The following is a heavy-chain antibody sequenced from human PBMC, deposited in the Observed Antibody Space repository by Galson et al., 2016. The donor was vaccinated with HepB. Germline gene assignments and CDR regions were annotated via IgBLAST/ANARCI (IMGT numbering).Heavy chain of an antibody. Sequence: SLRLSCAASGFTFDDYTMHWVRQAPGKGLEWVSLISWDGGGTYYADSVKGRFTISRDNSKNCLYLQMNSLKIEDTAFYYCAKDTQMEYCYSGSCYYYYGMGVWGQGTTVTVS. V-gene: IGHV3-43*01. CDR1: GFTFDDYT. D-gene: IGHD2/OR15-2a*01. CDR2: ISWDGGGT. CDR3: AKDTQMEYCYSGSCYYYYGMGV. J-gene: IGHJ6*02.